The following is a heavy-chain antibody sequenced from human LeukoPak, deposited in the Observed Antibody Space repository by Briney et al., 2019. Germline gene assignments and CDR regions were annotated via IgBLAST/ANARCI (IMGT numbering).Heavy chain of an antibody. V-gene: IGHV4-31*03. CDR1: GGSINNGGYY. J-gene: IGHJ4*02. CDR3: ARNRDGYNSFDY. CDR2: IYYSGSS. Sequence: SETLSLTCTVSGGSINNGGYYWSWIRQHRGKGLEWIGYIYYSGSSYYNPSLRSRVTISVDTSKNHFSLKLSSVTAADTAVYYCARNRDGYNSFDYWGQGTLVTVSS. D-gene: IGHD5-24*01.